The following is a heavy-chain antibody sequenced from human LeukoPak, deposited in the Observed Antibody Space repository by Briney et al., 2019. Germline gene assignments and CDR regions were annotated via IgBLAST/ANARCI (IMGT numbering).Heavy chain of an antibody. CDR3: ARDNYYGSGLDYYGMDV. V-gene: IGHV1-69*13. J-gene: IGHJ6*02. Sequence: SVKVSCKASGGTFSSYAISWVRQAPGQGLEWMGGTIPIFGTANYAQKFQGRVTITADESTSTAYMELSSLRSEDTAVYYCARDNYYGSGLDYYGMDVWGQGTTVTVSS. CDR1: GGTFSSYA. D-gene: IGHD3-10*01. CDR2: TIPIFGTA.